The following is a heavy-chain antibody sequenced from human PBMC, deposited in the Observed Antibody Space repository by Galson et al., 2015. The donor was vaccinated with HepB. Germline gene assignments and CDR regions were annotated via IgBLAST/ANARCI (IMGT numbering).Heavy chain of an antibody. J-gene: IGHJ5*02. V-gene: IGHV1-18*01. CDR2: INAYNQNT. CDR3: ARGALVVVVDATQNNWFAP. CDR1: GYSFPTYS. D-gene: IGHD2-15*01. Sequence: SVKVSCKASGYSFPTYSITWVRRAPGQGLEWMGWINAYNQNTNYAQHLQGRVTMTTDTSTNTAYMELRSLRSDDTAVYYCARGALVVVVDATQNNWFAPWGQGTLITVSP.